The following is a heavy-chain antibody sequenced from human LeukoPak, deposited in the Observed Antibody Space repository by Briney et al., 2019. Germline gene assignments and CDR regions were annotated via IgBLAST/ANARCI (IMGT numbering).Heavy chain of an antibody. CDR1: GFTFSRHG. D-gene: IGHD3-16*01. CDR3: AKGTAGSSSLIPLDY. CDR2: ISYDGSNK. J-gene: IGHJ4*02. Sequence: GGSLRLSCAASGFTFSRHGMHWVRQAPGKGLEWVAVISYDGSNKYYADSVKGRFTISRDNSKNTLYLQMNSLRAEDTAVYYCAKGTAGSSSLIPLDYWGQGTLVTVSS. V-gene: IGHV3-30*18.